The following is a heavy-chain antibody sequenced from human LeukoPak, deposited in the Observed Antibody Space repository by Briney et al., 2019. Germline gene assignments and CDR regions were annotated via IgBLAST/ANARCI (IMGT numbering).Heavy chain of an antibody. D-gene: IGHD3-22*01. CDR2: IYSGGST. V-gene: IGHV3-53*01. CDR1: GFTVSSNY. CDR3: ARSPPYYDSSGYYKY. Sequence: PGGSLRLSCAASGFTVSSNYMSWVRQAPGKGLEWVSVIYSGGSTYYADSVKGRFTISRDNSKNTLYLQMNSLRAEDTAVYYCARSPPYYDSSGYYKYWGQGTLVTVSS. J-gene: IGHJ4*02.